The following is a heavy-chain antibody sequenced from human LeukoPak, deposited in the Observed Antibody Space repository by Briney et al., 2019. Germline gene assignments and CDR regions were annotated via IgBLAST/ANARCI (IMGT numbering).Heavy chain of an antibody. CDR1: GCSISSYY. D-gene: IGHD3-10*01. J-gene: IGHJ2*01. CDR3: ARLLLWFGESWYFDL. V-gene: IGHV4-59*08. Sequence: SETLSLTCTVSGCSISSYYWSWIRQPPGKGLEWMGYIYYSGSTNYNPSLKSRLTISVDTSKTQFSLKLSPVTAADTAVYYCARLLLWFGESWYFDLWGRGTLVTVSS. CDR2: IYYSGST.